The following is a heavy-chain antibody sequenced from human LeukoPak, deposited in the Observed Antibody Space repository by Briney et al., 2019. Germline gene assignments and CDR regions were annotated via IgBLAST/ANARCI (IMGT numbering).Heavy chain of an antibody. V-gene: IGHV3-21*01. CDR1: GFTFSSYS. CDR3: ARGSWEWLLTPSAAFDY. Sequence: GGSLRLSCAASGFTFSSYSMNWVRQAPGKGLEWVSSISSSSSYIYYADSVKGRFTISRDNAKNSLYLQMNSLRAEDTAVYYCARGSWEWLLTPSAAFDYWGQGTLVTVSS. J-gene: IGHJ4*02. CDR2: ISSSSSYI. D-gene: IGHD3-3*01.